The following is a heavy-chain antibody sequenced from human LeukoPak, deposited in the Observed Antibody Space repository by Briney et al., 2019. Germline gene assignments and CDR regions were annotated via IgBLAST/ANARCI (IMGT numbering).Heavy chain of an antibody. V-gene: IGHV4-34*01. CDR3: ARLPRPIFGVVAPIYGMDV. D-gene: IGHD3-3*01. CDR2: INHSGST. J-gene: IGHJ6*02. Sequence: PSETLSLTCAVYGGSFSGYYWSWIRQPPGKGLEWIGEINHSGSTNYNPSLKSRVTISVDTSKNQFSLKLSSVTAADTAVYYCARLPRPIFGVVAPIYGMDVWGQGTTVTVSS. CDR1: GGSFSGYY.